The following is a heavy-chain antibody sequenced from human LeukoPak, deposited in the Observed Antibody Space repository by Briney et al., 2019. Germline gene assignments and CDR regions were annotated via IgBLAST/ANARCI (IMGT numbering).Heavy chain of an antibody. CDR2: INPNSGGT. CDR3: ARDADSSGWYEDRYFYYMDV. J-gene: IGHJ6*03. D-gene: IGHD6-19*01. V-gene: IGHV1-2*06. CDR1: GYTFSDYY. Sequence: EASVKVSCKAFGYTFSDYYTHWVRQAPGQGLEWMGRINPNSGGTNYAQKFQGRVTMITDTSITTAYMELSRLRSGDTAVYYCARDADSSGWYEDRYFYYMDVWGKGTTVTVSS.